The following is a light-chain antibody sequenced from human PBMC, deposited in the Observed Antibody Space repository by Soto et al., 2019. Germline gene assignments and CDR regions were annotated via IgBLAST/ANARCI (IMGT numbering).Light chain of an antibody. CDR3: QVWDSSRDHVV. CDR2: YDT. J-gene: IGLJ2*01. Sequence: SYELTQPPSVSVAPGKTARIACGGNNIGSKDVHWYQQKPGQAPVLVIYYDTDRPSGIPERFSGSNSGNTATLTISRVEAGDEADYYCQVWDSSRDHVVFGGGTKLTVL. V-gene: IGLV3-21*04. CDR1: NIGSKD.